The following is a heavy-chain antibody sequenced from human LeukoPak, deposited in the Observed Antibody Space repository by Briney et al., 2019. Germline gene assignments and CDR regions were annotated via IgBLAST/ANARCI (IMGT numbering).Heavy chain of an antibody. Sequence: ASVKVSCKASGYTFTSYDINWVRQATGQGLEWMGWMNPNSGNTGYAQKFQGRVTITADESTSTAYMELSSLRSEDTAVYYCARGPNYDFWSGYLWGQGTLVTVSS. CDR2: MNPNSGNT. CDR1: GYTFTSYD. D-gene: IGHD3-3*01. J-gene: IGHJ4*02. CDR3: ARGPNYDFWSGYL. V-gene: IGHV1-8*01.